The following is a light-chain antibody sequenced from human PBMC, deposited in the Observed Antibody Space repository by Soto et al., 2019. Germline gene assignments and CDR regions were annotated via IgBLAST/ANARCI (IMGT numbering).Light chain of an antibody. CDR2: DAS. V-gene: IGKV3-11*01. CDR1: QSVSSY. Sequence: EIVLTQSPATLSLSAGERATLSCRASQSVSSYLAWYQQKPGQAPRLLIYDASNRATGIPARFSGSGSGTDFTLTISSLDPEDFAVYYCQQRSNWPLTFCGGTKVEIK. J-gene: IGKJ4*01. CDR3: QQRSNWPLT.